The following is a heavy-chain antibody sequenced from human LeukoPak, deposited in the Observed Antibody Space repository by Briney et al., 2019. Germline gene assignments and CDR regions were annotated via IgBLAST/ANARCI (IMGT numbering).Heavy chain of an antibody. Sequence: GGSVRLSCAASGFTFSSYWMSWVRQAPGKGLEGVANIKQDGSEKYYVDSVKGRFTISRDNAKNSLYLQMNSLRAEDTAVYYCARDDCSSISCYHNWFDPWGQGTLVTVSS. J-gene: IGHJ5*02. D-gene: IGHD2-2*01. V-gene: IGHV3-7*01. CDR2: IKQDGSEK. CDR1: GFTFSSYW. CDR3: ARDDCSSISCYHNWFDP.